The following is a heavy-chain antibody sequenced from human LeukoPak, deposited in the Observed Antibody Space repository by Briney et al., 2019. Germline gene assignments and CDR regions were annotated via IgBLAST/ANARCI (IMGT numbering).Heavy chain of an antibody. D-gene: IGHD3-16*01. CDR2: IYDSASA. CDR3: ARRAGLGYFDS. J-gene: IGHJ4*02. Sequence: KPGGSLRLSCAASGFTFSSYAMSWIRKHPGKGLEWGGYIYDSASAYYNPSLKSRVTISVDTSNNHFSLTLSSVTDAGTAVYYCARRAGLGYFDSWGQGTLVTVSS. V-gene: IGHV4-31*02. CDR1: GFTFSSYA.